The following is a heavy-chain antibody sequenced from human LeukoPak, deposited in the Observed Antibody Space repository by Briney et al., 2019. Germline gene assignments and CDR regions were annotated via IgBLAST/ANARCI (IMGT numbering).Heavy chain of an antibody. CDR1: GFXFSSYS. CDR2: ISSSSSYI. J-gene: IGHJ3*02. Sequence: PGVSLRLFCAASGFXFSSYSINWVRQAPGKGLEWVSSISSSSSYIYYADSVKGRFTISRDNAKNSLYLQMNSLRAEDTAVYYCVRTSSGYSPIWGQGTMVTVSS. CDR3: VRTSSGYSPI. V-gene: IGHV3-21*01. D-gene: IGHD3-22*01.